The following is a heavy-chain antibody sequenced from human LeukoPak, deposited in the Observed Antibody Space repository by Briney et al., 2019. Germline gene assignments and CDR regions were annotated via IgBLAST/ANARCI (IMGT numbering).Heavy chain of an antibody. J-gene: IGHJ5*02. CDR3: ARAPDTRPTGLLRYFDWRFDP. Sequence: PSETLSLTCTVSGGSISSGDYYWSWIRQPPGKGLEWMGYIYYSGSTYYNPSLKSRVTISVDTSKNQFSLKLSSVTAADTAVYYCARAPDTRPTGLLRYFDWRFDPWGQGTLVTVSS. CDR2: IYYSGST. D-gene: IGHD3-9*01. V-gene: IGHV4-30-4*08. CDR1: GGSISSGDYY.